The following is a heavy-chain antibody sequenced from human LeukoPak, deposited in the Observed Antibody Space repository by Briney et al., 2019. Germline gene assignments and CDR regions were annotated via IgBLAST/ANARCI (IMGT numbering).Heavy chain of an antibody. Sequence: SETLSLTCTVSGGSISSYYWSWIRQPPGKGLEWIGYIYYSGSTNYNPSLKSRVTISVDTSKNQFSLKLSSVTAADTAVYYCARDYLPGSGSSNYFDYWGQGTLVTVSS. CDR2: IYYSGST. D-gene: IGHD3-10*01. V-gene: IGHV4-59*12. J-gene: IGHJ4*02. CDR1: GGSISSYY. CDR3: ARDYLPGSGSSNYFDY.